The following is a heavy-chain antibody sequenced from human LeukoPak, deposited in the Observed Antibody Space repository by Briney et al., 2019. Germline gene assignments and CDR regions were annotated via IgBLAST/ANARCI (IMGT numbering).Heavy chain of an antibody. CDR2: ISNSGDIT. J-gene: IGHJ4*02. D-gene: IGHD4-23*01. V-gene: IGHV3-23*01. CDR3: ARGRPHGNDY. Sequence: GGSLRLSCAASGFTFSNYAMSWVRQAPGKGLEWVSAISNSGDITYYADSVKGRFSISRDNAKNTLYLQMNSLRVEDTAVYYCARGRPHGNDYWGQGTLVTVSS. CDR1: GFTFSNYA.